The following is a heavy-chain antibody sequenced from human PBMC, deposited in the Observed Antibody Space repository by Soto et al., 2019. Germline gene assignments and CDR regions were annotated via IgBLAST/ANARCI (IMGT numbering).Heavy chain of an antibody. J-gene: IGHJ5*02. CDR2: IFWDDDR. CDR3: AHRPRPHIVPVS. CDR1: GFSLSTNGEA. Sequence: SGPTLVNPTQTLTLTCTFSGFSLSTNGEAVGWIRQPPGKALEWLALIFWDDDRRYNPSLKSRLTITKDTSKNQVVLTMTNMDPVDTATYYCAHRPRPHIVPVSWGQGTLVTVSS. V-gene: IGHV2-5*02. D-gene: IGHD2-21*01.